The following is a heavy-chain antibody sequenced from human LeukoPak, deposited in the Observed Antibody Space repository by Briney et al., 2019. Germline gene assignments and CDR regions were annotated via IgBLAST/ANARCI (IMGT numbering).Heavy chain of an antibody. V-gene: IGHV3-21*01. CDR1: GFTFSSYS. D-gene: IGHD6-6*01. Sequence: PGGSLRLSCAASGFTFSSYSMNWVRQAPGKGLEWISSNSTSSSYIYYADSVKGRFTISGYNAKNSLYLQMNSLRAEDTAVYYCARVGEYSSSSVYYYYYYYMDVWGKGTTVTVSS. CDR3: ARVGEYSSSSVYYYYYYYMDV. J-gene: IGHJ6*03. CDR2: NSTSSSYI.